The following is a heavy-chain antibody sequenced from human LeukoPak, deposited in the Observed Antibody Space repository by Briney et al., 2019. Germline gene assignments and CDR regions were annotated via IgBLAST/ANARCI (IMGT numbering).Heavy chain of an antibody. D-gene: IGHD3-22*01. Sequence: SVKVSCKASGGTFSSYAISWVRQAPGQGLEWMGGIIPIFGTANYAQKFQGRVTITAEESTRTAYMEMSSLRSEDTAVYYCARGDSSGYYYVYWGQGTLVTVSS. J-gene: IGHJ4*02. V-gene: IGHV1-69*13. CDR1: GGTFSSYA. CDR3: ARGDSSGYYYVY. CDR2: IIPIFGTA.